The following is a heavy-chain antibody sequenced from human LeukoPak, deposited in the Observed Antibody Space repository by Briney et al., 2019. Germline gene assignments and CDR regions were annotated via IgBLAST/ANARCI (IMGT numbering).Heavy chain of an antibody. J-gene: IGHJ5*02. CDR3: ARTYSKRRGWFDP. Sequence: SETLSLTCTVSGGSISPYYWSWIRQPPGKGLEWIGYIYYRGSTDYNPSLKSRVTISVDTSKNQFSLKLSSVTAADTAVYYCARTYSKRRGWFDPWGQGTLVTVSS. D-gene: IGHD4-11*01. V-gene: IGHV4-59*01. CDR1: GGSISPYY. CDR2: IYYRGST.